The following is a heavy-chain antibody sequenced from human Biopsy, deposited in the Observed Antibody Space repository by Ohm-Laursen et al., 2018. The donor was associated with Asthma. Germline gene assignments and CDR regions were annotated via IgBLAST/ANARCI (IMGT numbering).Heavy chain of an antibody. CDR1: GFTFSTYA. D-gene: IGHD5-24*01. J-gene: IGHJ4*02. CDR3: ARDMNRDGWYFDY. Sequence: SLRLSCAASGFTFSTYAMHRVRQAPGKGLEWVAVISYDGSNKYYADSVKGRFTISRDNSKNTLYLQMNSLRDDDTAVYYCARDMNRDGWYFDYWGQGTLVTVSS. CDR2: ISYDGSNK. V-gene: IGHV3-30-3*01.